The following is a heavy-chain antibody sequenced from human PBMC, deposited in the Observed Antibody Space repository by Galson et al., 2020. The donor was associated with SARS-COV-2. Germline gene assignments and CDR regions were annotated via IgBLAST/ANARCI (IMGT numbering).Heavy chain of an antibody. D-gene: IGHD6-19*01. J-gene: IGHJ4*02. CDR2: ISYSGST. V-gene: IGHV4-59*01. CDR1: GDSISNYY. CDR3: ARGSSGWFGYCDF. Sequence: ASETLSLTCTVSGDSISNYYWSWIRQPPGKGLEWIGYISYSGSTSYNTSLKSRVTISKDTSKNQFSLKLSSVTAADTAVYFCARGSSGWFGYCDFWGQGALVTVSS.